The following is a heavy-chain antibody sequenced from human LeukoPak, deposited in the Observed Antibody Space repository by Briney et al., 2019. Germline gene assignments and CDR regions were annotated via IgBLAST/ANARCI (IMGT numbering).Heavy chain of an antibody. CDR2: ISSSSSYI. J-gene: IGHJ4*02. CDR3: AKDRDSGSYYFGY. Sequence: GGSLRLSCAASGFTFSSYSMNWVRQAPGKGLEWVSSISSSSSYIYYADSVKGRFTISRDNAKNSLYLQMNSLRAEDTAVYYCAKDRDSGSYYFGYWGQGTLVTVSS. D-gene: IGHD1-26*01. V-gene: IGHV3-21*04. CDR1: GFTFSSYS.